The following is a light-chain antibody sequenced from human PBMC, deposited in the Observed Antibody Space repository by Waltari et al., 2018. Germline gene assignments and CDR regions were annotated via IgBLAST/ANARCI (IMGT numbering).Light chain of an antibody. V-gene: IGKV4-1*01. CDR1: RSVLYSSNNQNY. Sequence: DIVMTQSPDSLAVSLGERATIHCKSSRSVLYSSNNQNYLAWYQQKPGQPPKLLIYWASTRESGVPDRFSGSGSGTDFTRTISSLQAEDGAVYYCQQYYTTPPWTFGQGTKVEIK. CDR2: WAS. CDR3: QQYYTTPPWT. J-gene: IGKJ1*01.